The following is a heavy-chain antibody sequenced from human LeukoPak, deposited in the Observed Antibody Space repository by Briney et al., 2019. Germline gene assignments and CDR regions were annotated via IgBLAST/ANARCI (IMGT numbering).Heavy chain of an antibody. CDR2: INSDGSST. D-gene: IGHD3-3*01. Sequence: QSGRSLRLSCAASGFTFSSYSMNWVRQAPGKGREWVSRINSDGSSTSYTDSVKGRFTISRDNAKNTLYLQMNSLRAEDTAVYYCAKCFWSGYYYYMDVWGKGTTVTVSS. J-gene: IGHJ6*03. CDR1: GFTFSSYS. CDR3: AKCFWSGYYYYMDV. V-gene: IGHV3-74*01.